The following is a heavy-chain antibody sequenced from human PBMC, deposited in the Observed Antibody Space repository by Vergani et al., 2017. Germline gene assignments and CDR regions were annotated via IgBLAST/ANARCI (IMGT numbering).Heavy chain of an antibody. CDR3: ARGHAGDSSSWYYYYYGMDV. D-gene: IGHD6-13*01. CDR1: GGSISSGDYY. Sequence: QVQLQESGPGLVKPSQTLSLTCTVSGGSISSGDYYWSWIRQPPGKGLEWIGEINHSGSTNYNPSLKSRVTISVDTSKNQFSLKLSSVTAADTAVYYCARGHAGDSSSWYYYYYGMDVWGQGTTVTVSS. V-gene: IGHV4-30-4*08. J-gene: IGHJ6*02. CDR2: INHSGST.